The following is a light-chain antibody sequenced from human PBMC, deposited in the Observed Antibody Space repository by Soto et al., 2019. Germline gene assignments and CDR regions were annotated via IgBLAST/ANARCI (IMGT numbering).Light chain of an antibody. CDR2: GAS. CDR1: QSVSSYS. J-gene: IGKJ4*01. CDR3: QQYGSSPLT. Sequence: EIVLTQSPGTLSLSPGERATLSCGASQSVSSYSLAWYQQRPGQAPRLLIYGASSRATGIPDRFSGSGSETDFTLTISRLEPEDFAVYYCQQYGSSPLTFGGGTKVEIQ. V-gene: IGKV3-20*01.